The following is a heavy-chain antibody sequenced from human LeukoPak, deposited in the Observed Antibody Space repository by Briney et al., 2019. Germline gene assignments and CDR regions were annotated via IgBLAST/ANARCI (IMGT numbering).Heavy chain of an antibody. J-gene: IGHJ5*02. CDR3: ARGPIYGSGTLDWFDP. Sequence: ASVKVSCKASGYTFTSYGISWVRQVPGQGLEWMGWISAYNGNTNYAQKLQGRVTMTTDTSTSTAYMELRSLRSDDTAVYYCARGPIYGSGTLDWFDPWGQGTLVTVSS. D-gene: IGHD3-10*01. CDR1: GYTFTSYG. CDR2: ISAYNGNT. V-gene: IGHV1-18*01.